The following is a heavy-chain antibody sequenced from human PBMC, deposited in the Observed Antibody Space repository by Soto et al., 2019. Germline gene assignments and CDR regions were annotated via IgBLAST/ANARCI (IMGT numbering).Heavy chain of an antibody. Sequence: SETLSLTCAVSGGSISSGGYSWSWIRQPPGKGLEWIGYIYHGGSTYYNPSLKSRVTISVDRSKNQFSLKLSSVTAADTAVYYCARDYYDSSGYYGWFDPWGQGTLVTSPQ. CDR1: GGSISSGGYS. D-gene: IGHD3-22*01. J-gene: IGHJ5*02. CDR3: ARDYYDSSGYYGWFDP. V-gene: IGHV4-30-2*01. CDR2: IYHGGST.